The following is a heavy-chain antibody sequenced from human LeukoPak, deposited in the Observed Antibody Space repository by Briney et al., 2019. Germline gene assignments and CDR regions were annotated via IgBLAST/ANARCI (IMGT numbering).Heavy chain of an antibody. CDR3: AKQNVRGTGGFDY. CDR1: GFTFSSYA. CDR2: ISGSGGST. D-gene: IGHD3-10*01. J-gene: IGHJ4*02. Sequence: SGGSLRLSCAASGFTFSSYALNWVRQAPGKGLERVSGISGSGGSTYHADSVKGRFTISRDNSKNTLYLQMNSLRAEDTAVYYCAKQNVRGTGGFDYWGQGTLVTVSS. V-gene: IGHV3-23*01.